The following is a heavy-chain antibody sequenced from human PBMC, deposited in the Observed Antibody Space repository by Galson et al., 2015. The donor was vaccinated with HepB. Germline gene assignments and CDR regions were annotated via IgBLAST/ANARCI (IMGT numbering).Heavy chain of an antibody. Sequence: SETLSLTCTVSGGSISNYYWSWIRQPPGKGLEWVGHIYYRGNTNYSPSLKSRVIISIDTPRHQFSLKLSSVTAADTAVYYCAARLYGDYEREFEYWGQGTLVTVSS. J-gene: IGHJ4*02. CDR2: IYYRGNT. V-gene: IGHV4-59*08. CDR1: GGSISNYY. D-gene: IGHD4-17*01. CDR3: AARLYGDYEREFEY.